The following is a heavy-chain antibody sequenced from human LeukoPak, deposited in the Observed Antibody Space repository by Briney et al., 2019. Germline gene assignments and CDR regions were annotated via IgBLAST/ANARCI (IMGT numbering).Heavy chain of an antibody. CDR3: ARDLLETTGYALGY. Sequence: SQTLSPTCAISGDSFSSNSASWSWTRQSPSRGLEWLGRTYYRSKWYNEYGVSVGSRITINADTSKNQFSLQLNSVTPEDTAVYYCARDLLETTGYALGYWGQGTLVTVSS. V-gene: IGHV6-1*01. CDR2: TYYRSKWYN. CDR1: GDSFSSNSAS. J-gene: IGHJ4*02. D-gene: IGHD1-1*01.